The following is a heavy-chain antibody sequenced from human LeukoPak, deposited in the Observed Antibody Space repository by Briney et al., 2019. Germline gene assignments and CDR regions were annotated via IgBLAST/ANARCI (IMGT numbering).Heavy chain of an antibody. CDR2: IYTSGST. D-gene: IGHD6-13*01. V-gene: IGHV4-4*09. Sequence: SETLSLTCTVSGGSISSYYWSWIRQPPGKGLEWIGYIYTSGSTNYNPSLKSRVTISVDTSKNQFSLKLSSVTAADTAVYYCARVLGDYSSSWYSEDVWGQGTTVTVSS. CDR3: ARVLGDYSSSWYSEDV. J-gene: IGHJ6*02. CDR1: GGSISSYY.